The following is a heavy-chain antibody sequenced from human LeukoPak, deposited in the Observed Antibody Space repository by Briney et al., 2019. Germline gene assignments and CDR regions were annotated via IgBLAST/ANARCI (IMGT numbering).Heavy chain of an antibody. V-gene: IGHV3-11*06. CDR1: GFTFSDYC. CDR3: ARDLTFGGVIVTGFFDY. Sequence: PGGSLRLSCAAPGFTFSDYCMSWIRQAPVKGLEWVSYISSSSSYTNYADSVKGRFTISRDNAKNSLYLQMNSLRAEDTGVYYCARDLTFGGVIVTGFFDYWGQGTLVTVSS. J-gene: IGHJ4*02. CDR2: ISSSSSYT. D-gene: IGHD3-16*02.